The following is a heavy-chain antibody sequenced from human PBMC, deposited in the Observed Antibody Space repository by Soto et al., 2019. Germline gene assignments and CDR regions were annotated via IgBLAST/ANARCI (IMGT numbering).Heavy chain of an antibody. CDR2: ISSSSSYI. CDR3: ARDSPGSYYDFWSGYYRAPNNYYGMAV. CDR1: GFTFSSYS. D-gene: IGHD3-3*01. V-gene: IGHV3-21*01. J-gene: IGHJ6*02. Sequence: PGGSLRLSCAASGFTFSSYSMNWVRQAPGKGLEWVSSISSSSSYIYYADSVKGRFTISRDNAKHSLYQQMNSLRADDTAVYYCARDSPGSYYDFWSGYYRAPNNYYGMAVGGQGTTATV.